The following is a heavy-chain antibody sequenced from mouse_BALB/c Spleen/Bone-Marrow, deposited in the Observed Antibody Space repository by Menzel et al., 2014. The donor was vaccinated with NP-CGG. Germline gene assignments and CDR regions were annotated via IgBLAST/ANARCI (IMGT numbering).Heavy chain of an antibody. D-gene: IGHD4-1*01. CDR1: GFTFSSFG. CDR2: ISSGSSNI. CDR3: TRGGNWDDFDY. Sequence: EVQRVESGGGLVQPGGSRKLSCAASGFTFSSFGMHWVRQAPEKGLEWVAYISSGSSNIYYEDTVKGRFTISRDNPKNTLFLQMTSLRFEDTAMYYCTRGGNWDDFDYWGQGTTLTVSS. V-gene: IGHV5-17*02. J-gene: IGHJ2*01.